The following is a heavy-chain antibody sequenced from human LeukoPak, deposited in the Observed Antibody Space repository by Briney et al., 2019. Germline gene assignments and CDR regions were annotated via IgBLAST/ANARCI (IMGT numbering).Heavy chain of an antibody. D-gene: IGHD3-16*01. CDR1: GYTFTGYY. J-gene: IGHJ6*02. CDR3: ARAEGDTYPYYYYYGMDV. Sequence: GASVKVSCKASGYTFTGYYMHWVRQAPGQGLEWMGRFNPNSGGTNYAQKFQGRVTMTRDTSISTAYMELSRLRSDDTAVYYCARAEGDTYPYYYYYGMDVWGQGTTVTVSS. V-gene: IGHV1-2*06. CDR2: FNPNSGGT.